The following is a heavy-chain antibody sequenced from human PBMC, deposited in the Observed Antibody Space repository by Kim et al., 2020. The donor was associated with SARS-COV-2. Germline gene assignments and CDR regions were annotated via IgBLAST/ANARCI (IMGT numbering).Heavy chain of an antibody. Sequence: SETLSLTCAVYGGSFSGYYWSWIRQPPGKGLEWIGEINHSGSTNYNPSLKSRVTISVDTSKNQFSLKLSSVTAADTAVYYCARVQWELLIDWGQGTLVTVSS. V-gene: IGHV4-34*01. CDR2: INHSGST. CDR3: ARVQWELLID. J-gene: IGHJ4*02. CDR1: GGSFSGYY. D-gene: IGHD1-26*01.